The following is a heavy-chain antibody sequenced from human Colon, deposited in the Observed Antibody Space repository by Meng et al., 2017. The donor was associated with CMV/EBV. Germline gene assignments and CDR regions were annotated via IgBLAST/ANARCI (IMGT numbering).Heavy chain of an antibody. Sequence: GFTRSSHATHWVRQAPGKGLEWVTVISADGTNNNYADSVKGRFAISRDNSKNTLYLQMSSLRLEDTAVYYCAKVSGYTSGWPLDYWGQGTLVTVSS. D-gene: IGHD6-19*01. CDR3: AKVSGYTSGWPLDY. V-gene: IGHV3-30*18. CDR2: ISADGTNN. J-gene: IGHJ4*02. CDR1: GFTRSSHA.